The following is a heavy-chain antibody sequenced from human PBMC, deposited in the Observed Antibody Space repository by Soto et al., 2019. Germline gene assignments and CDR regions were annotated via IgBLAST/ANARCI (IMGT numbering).Heavy chain of an antibody. V-gene: IGHV1-46*01. CDR1: GYMFTSYY. D-gene: IGHD2-15*01. CDR2: INPSGGST. Sequence: GASVKVSCKASGYMFTSYYMHWVRQAPGHGLEWMGIINPSGGSTIYAQKFQGRVTMTRDTSTSTVYMELSSLRSEDTAVYFCASGGGCSGGSCYLDYWGQGTLVTVSS. CDR3: ASGGGCSGGSCYLDY. J-gene: IGHJ4*02.